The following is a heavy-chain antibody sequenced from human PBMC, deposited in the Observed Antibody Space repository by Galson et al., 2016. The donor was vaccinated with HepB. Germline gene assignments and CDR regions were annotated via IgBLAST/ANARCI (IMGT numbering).Heavy chain of an antibody. V-gene: IGHV3-30*02. CDR3: AKSDGIPLGSPPDGFDY. Sequence: SLRLSCAVSGFTFSHYGMHWVRQAPGKGLAWVAFISYDGSKKYYGDSMKGRSSISRDNSKNTLYLQMDSLGTEDTAVYFCAKSDGIPLGSPPDGFDYLGQGALVIVSS. CDR1: GFTFSHYG. D-gene: IGHD3-10*01. CDR2: ISYDGSKK. J-gene: IGHJ4*02.